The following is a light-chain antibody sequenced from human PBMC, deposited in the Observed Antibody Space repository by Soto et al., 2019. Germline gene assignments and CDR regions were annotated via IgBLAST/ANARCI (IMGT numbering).Light chain of an antibody. Sequence: EIVLTQSPGTLSLSPGDRASLSCRASRSVSNDYVAWVQQKPGQTPSLLIYGASTRATGIPDRFSGSGSGTHFTLTISRLEPGDFAVYYCQHFGGTTFTFGQGTRLEIK. CDR3: QHFGGTTFT. J-gene: IGKJ5*01. V-gene: IGKV3-20*01. CDR2: GAS. CDR1: RSVSNDY.